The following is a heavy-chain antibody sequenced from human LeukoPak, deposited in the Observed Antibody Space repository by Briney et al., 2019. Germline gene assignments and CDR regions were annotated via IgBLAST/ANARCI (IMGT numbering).Heavy chain of an antibody. D-gene: IGHD3-22*01. Sequence: ASVKVSCKASGYTFTGYYMHWVRQAPGQGLEWMGWINPNSGGTNYAQRFQGRVTMTRDTSISTAYMELSRLRSDDTAVYYCARGLATYDSSGYTAFDIWGQGTMVTVSS. CDR3: ARGLATYDSSGYTAFDI. CDR1: GYTFTGYY. CDR2: INPNSGGT. J-gene: IGHJ3*02. V-gene: IGHV1-2*02.